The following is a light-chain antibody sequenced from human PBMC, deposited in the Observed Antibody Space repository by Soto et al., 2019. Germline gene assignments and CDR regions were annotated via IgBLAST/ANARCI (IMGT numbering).Light chain of an antibody. CDR2: GAS. CDR3: QQYNNWPPSWT. V-gene: IGKV3-15*01. Sequence: EIVMTQSPATLSVSPGERATLSCRASQSVSSNLAWYKQKPGQAPSLLIYGASTRATGIPARFSGSGSGTEFTLTICGLQSEDFAVYYCQQYNNWPPSWTFGQGTKVEIK. J-gene: IGKJ1*01. CDR1: QSVSSN.